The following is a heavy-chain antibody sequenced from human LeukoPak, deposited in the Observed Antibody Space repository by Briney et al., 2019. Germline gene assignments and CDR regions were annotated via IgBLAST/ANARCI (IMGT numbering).Heavy chain of an antibody. J-gene: IGHJ4*02. V-gene: IGHV3-23*01. D-gene: IGHD2-2*01. CDR2: ISGSGGST. Sequence: GGSLRLSCAASGFTFSSYAMSWVRQAPGKGLEWVSAISGSGGSTYYADSVKGRFTISRDNSKNTLYLQTNSLRAEDTAVYYCAKDRRVVVPAAIWYFDYWGQGTLVTVSS. CDR1: GFTFSSYA. CDR3: AKDRRVVVPAAIWYFDY.